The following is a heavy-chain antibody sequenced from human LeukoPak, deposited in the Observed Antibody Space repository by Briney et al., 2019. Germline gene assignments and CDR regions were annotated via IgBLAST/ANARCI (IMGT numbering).Heavy chain of an antibody. Sequence: NSSETLSLTCSLSGDSISHNSYYWGWIRQPPGKGLEWIGSIYYSGSTYYNPSLKSRVTISVDTSKNQFSLKLSSVTAADTAVYYCASGREGSTDYWGQGTLVTVSS. V-gene: IGHV4-39*07. CDR3: ASGREGSTDY. D-gene: IGHD1-26*01. CDR2: IYYSGST. CDR1: GDSISHNSYY. J-gene: IGHJ4*02.